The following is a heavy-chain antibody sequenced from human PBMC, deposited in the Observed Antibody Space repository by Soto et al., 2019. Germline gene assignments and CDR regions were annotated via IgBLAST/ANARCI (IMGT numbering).Heavy chain of an antibody. D-gene: IGHD3-3*01. V-gene: IGHV4-4*07. CDR1: GGSISNYY. CDR2: VSASGTT. CDR3: ARDESPGFWSTSPYYNGLDV. Sequence: QVQVQESGPGLVRPSETLSLTCIVSGGSISNYYWSWIRQPAGKGLERIGRVSASGTTDYNPPLKSRVTMAIATSKNQVSLRVTSVPAADTAVYYCARDESPGFWSTSPYYNGLDVWGQGTTVTVSS. J-gene: IGHJ6*01.